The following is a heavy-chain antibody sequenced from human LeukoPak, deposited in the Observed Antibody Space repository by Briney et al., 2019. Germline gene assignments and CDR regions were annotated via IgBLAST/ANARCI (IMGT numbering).Heavy chain of an antibody. D-gene: IGHD2-15*01. CDR2: IYYSGTT. CDR1: GGSISSDGYY. Sequence: SQTLSHTCTVSGGSISSDGYYWTWIRQHPGKGLEWIGYIYYSGTTYYNPSLESRVTLSVDTSKNQFSLRLSSVTAADTAVYYCARYRDSGGRLAFDIWGQGTMATVSS. V-gene: IGHV4-31*03. CDR3: ARYRDSGGRLAFDI. J-gene: IGHJ3*02.